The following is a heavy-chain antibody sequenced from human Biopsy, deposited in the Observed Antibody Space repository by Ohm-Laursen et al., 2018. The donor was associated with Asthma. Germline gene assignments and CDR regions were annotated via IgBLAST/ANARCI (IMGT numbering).Heavy chain of an antibody. CDR2: TQHSGYT. D-gene: IGHD1-26*01. J-gene: IGHJ6*02. CDR1: GGSFSSNY. Sequence: SETLSHTCAVYGGSFSSNYWSWIRQTPGKGLEWLGDTQHSGYTNYNPSLRRRPTLSVDTSKNQFSLRLTSVTAADTAVYYCARGSSSRLSQWELLVSGGKRAHSYYGMDVWGQGTTVTVSS. CDR3: ARGSSSRLSQWELLVSGGKRAHSYYGMDV. V-gene: IGHV4-34*01.